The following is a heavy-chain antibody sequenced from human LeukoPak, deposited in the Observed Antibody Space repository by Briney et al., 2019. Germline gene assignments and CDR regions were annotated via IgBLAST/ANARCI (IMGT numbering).Heavy chain of an antibody. Sequence: SQTLSLTCAISGDSVSSNSAAWNWIRQSPSRGLEWLGRSYYRPKWYNDYAVSVKSRITINPDTSKNQFSLQLNSVTPEDTAVYYCARGPNWGSTRWSYFDYWGQGTLVTVSP. D-gene: IGHD7-27*01. CDR3: ARGPNWGSTRWSYFDY. CDR1: GDSVSSNSAA. J-gene: IGHJ4*02. CDR2: SYYRPKWYN. V-gene: IGHV6-1*01.